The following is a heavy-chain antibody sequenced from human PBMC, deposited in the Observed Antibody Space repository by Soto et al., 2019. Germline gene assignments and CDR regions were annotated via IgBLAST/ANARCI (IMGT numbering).Heavy chain of an antibody. D-gene: IGHD2-8*02. Sequence: HEHLVQSGAEVKRPGASLKVSCKASGYSFTGYYIPWVRQAPGQGLEWMGWINPDSGATTYAQNFQGRVTLTSDTSISTASMDLTSLTSDDTAVYYCARGDYGTGGYPFPYFDYWGQGTLVIVSS. V-gene: IGHV1-2*02. J-gene: IGHJ4*02. CDR2: INPDSGAT. CDR3: ARGDYGTGGYPFPYFDY. CDR1: GYSFTGYY.